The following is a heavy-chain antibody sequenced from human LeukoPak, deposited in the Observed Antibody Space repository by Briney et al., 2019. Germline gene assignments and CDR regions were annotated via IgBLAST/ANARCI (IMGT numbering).Heavy chain of an antibody. V-gene: IGHV3-48*04. J-gene: IGHJ4*02. Sequence: GGSLRLSCAASGFTFSSYSMNWVRQAPGKGLEWVSYISSSSSTIYYADSVKGRFTISRDNAKNSLYLQMNSLRAEDTAVYYCARADFWMTTVTRLDYWGQGSLVTVSS. CDR3: ARADFWMTTVTRLDY. CDR2: ISSSSSTI. D-gene: IGHD4-17*01. CDR1: GFTFSSYS.